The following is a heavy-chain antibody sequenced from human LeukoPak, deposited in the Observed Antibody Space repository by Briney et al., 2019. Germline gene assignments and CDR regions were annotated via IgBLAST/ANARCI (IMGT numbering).Heavy chain of an antibody. CDR3: ASSSGGFNWFDP. V-gene: IGHV3-74*01. CDR2: INSDGSST. Sequence: GGSLRLSCAASGFTFSRYWMHWVRQAPGKGLLWVSRINSDGSSTNYADSVKGRFTISRDNAKNTLYPQMNSLRVEDTAVYYCASSSGGFNWFDPWGQGTLVTVSS. D-gene: IGHD6-19*01. CDR1: GFTFSRYW. J-gene: IGHJ5*02.